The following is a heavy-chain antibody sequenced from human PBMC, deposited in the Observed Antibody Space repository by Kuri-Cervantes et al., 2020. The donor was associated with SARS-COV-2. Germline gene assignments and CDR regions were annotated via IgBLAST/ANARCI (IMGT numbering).Heavy chain of an antibody. CDR3: ARESRITHSRYFDL. V-gene: IGHV4-39*07. CDR2: IYDSGNT. J-gene: IGHJ2*01. D-gene: IGHD3-10*01. Sequence: SETLSLTCTVSGGSISSSSYYWSWIRQPPGKGLEWIASIYDSGNTYYNPSLKSPVTISVDTSKNQFSLKLSSVTAADTAVYYCARESRITHSRYFDLWGRGTLVTVSS. CDR1: GGSISSSSYY.